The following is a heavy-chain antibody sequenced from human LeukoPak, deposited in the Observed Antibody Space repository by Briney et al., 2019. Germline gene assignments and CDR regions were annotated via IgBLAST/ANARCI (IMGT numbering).Heavy chain of an antibody. CDR1: GGSVDNYY. Sequence: SEALSLPCPFSGGSVDNYYWSWVRQPPGKGLEWIGDIYYSGSTNYNPSLKSRVTISVGTSKNQFSLKMSSVTAADTAVYYCARGSGWFVYWGQGTLVTVSS. V-gene: IGHV4-59*02. CDR2: IYYSGST. J-gene: IGHJ5*01. CDR3: ARGSGWFVY. D-gene: IGHD6-25*01.